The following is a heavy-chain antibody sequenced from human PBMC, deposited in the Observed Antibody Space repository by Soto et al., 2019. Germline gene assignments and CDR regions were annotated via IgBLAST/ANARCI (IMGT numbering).Heavy chain of an antibody. J-gene: IGHJ6*01. D-gene: IGHD1-1*01. CDR2: IIHSEST. CDR3: ARQRPNDGGWEFANYYGMGV. Sequence: PSETLSLTCAVYGGSFSAYYWSWVRQPPGKGLEWIGEIIHSESTKYNPSLKSRVTISVDTSKNQFSLKLSSVTAADTAVYYCARQRPNDGGWEFANYYGMGVWGQGTPVTGSS. V-gene: IGHV4-34*12. CDR1: GGSFSAYY.